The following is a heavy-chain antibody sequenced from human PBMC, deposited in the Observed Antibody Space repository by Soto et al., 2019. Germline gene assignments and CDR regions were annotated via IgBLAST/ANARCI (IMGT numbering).Heavy chain of an antibody. CDR2: IIPILAIT. Sequence: QVQLVQSGAEVKKPGSSVKVSCKASGGTFNVYTIIWVRQAPGQGLEWMGRIIPILAITNYAQRFQGRVTITADTSTSTAYMELRSLTSEDTAVYYCALGSWSGETFDIWGQGTLVTVSS. J-gene: IGHJ3*02. V-gene: IGHV1-69*02. D-gene: IGHD6-13*01. CDR3: ALGSWSGETFDI. CDR1: GGTFNVYT.